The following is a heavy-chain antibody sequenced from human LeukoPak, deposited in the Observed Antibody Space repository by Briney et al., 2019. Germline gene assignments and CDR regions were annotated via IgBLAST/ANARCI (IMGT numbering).Heavy chain of an antibody. D-gene: IGHD2-15*01. CDR1: GGSISSGSYY. CDR3: ARRFSLGYCSGGSCYAFDY. Sequence: SETLSLTCTVSGGSISSGSYYWSWIRQPPGKGLEWIGYIYYSGSTNYNPSLKSRVTISVDTSKNQFSLKLSSVTAADTAVYYCARRFSLGYCSGGSCYAFDYWGQGTLVTVSS. CDR2: IYYSGST. J-gene: IGHJ4*02. V-gene: IGHV4-61*01.